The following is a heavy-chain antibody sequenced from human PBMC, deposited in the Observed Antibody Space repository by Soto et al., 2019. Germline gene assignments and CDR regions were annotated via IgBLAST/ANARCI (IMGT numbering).Heavy chain of an antibody. CDR3: AREKWIFGVFVHQYYFDY. V-gene: IGHV4-39*02. CDR2: IYYSGNT. Sequence: SETLSLTCTVSGSSISSRVYYWGWIRQPPGKGLEWIGSIYYSGNTYHNSSLKSRVIISVATSENQLSLTLSSVTAADTAVYFCAREKWIFGVFVHQYYFDYWGQGTLVTVSS. D-gene: IGHD3-3*01. J-gene: IGHJ4*02. CDR1: GSSISSRVYY.